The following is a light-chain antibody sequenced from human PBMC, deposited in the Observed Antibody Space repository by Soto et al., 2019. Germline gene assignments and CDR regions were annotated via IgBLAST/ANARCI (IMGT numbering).Light chain of an antibody. V-gene: IGLV2-14*01. CDR3: TSYPSASTLV. CDR2: EAA. J-gene: IGLJ2*01. CDR1: SDDIGANNY. Sequence: QSALTQPASVSGSPGQSITISCTGTSDDIGANNYVSWYQHHPGKAPKILISEAANRPSGISHLFPGSKSVNTASLTISGLQAEDEADYFCTSYPSASTLVFGGGTKVTVL.